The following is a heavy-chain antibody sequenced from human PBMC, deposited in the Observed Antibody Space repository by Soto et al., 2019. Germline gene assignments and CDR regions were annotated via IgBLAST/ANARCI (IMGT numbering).Heavy chain of an antibody. D-gene: IGHD3-3*01. CDR3: ARQDDYDSARWAFDI. CDR1: GGSISSSSYY. V-gene: IGHV4-39*01. J-gene: IGHJ3*02. Sequence: QLQLQESGPGLVKPSETLSLTCTVSGGSISSSSYYWGWIRQPPGKGLEWIGSIYYSGSTYYNPSLKSLVTISVDTSKNQFSLKLSSVTAADTAVYYCARQDDYDSARWAFDIWGQGTMVTVSS. CDR2: IYYSGST.